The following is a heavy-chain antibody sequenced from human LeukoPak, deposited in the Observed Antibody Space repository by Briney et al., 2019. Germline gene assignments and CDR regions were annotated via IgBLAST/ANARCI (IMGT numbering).Heavy chain of an antibody. Sequence: ASVKVSCKASGYTFTSYDINWVRQATGQGLEWMGWMNPNSGNTGYAQKFQGRVTMTRNTSISTAYMELSSLRSEDTAVYYCARGIYSYGYYYFDYWGQGTLVTVSS. D-gene: IGHD5-18*01. CDR3: ARGIYSYGYYYFDY. V-gene: IGHV1-8*01. J-gene: IGHJ4*02. CDR2: MNPNSGNT. CDR1: GYTFTSYD.